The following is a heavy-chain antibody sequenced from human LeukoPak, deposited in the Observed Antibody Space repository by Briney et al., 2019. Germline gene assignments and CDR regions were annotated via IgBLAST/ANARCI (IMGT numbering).Heavy chain of an antibody. Sequence: ASETLSLTCTVSGDSMSNYHWTWIRQSPGKGLEYIGYIYNIGTTNYNPSLKSRVTISVDTSKKQFSLKLNSVTAADTAVYYCARGSDGYRFDPWGQGTLVTVSS. CDR2: IYNIGTT. D-gene: IGHD5-18*01. J-gene: IGHJ5*02. CDR1: GDSMSNYH. CDR3: ARGSDGYRFDP. V-gene: IGHV4-59*01.